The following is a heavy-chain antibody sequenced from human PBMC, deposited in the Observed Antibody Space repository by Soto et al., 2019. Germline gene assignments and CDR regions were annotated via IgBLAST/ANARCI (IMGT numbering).Heavy chain of an antibody. J-gene: IGHJ4*02. V-gene: IGHV3-30*18. CDR2: ISDDGSNK. Sequence: QVQLVESGGGVVQPGRSLRLSCAASGFTFSSYGMHWVRQAPGKGLEWVAVISDDGSNKYYADSVKGRFTISRDNSKNTLYLQRNSRRGEDTAVYYGGKEWVYDSSGWSFDYWGQGTLVTVSS. D-gene: IGHD3-22*01. CDR3: GKEWVYDSSGWSFDY. CDR1: GFTFSSYG.